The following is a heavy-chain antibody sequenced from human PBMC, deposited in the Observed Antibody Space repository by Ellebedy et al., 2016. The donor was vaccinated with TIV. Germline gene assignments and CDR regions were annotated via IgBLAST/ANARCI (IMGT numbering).Heavy chain of an antibody. CDR3: ARGEAYNWNDVGPTYYFDY. J-gene: IGHJ4*02. CDR2: IIPIFGTA. V-gene: IGHV1-69*13. Sequence: SVKVSCXASGGTFSSYAISWVRQAPGQGLEWMGGIIPIFGTANYAQKFQGRVTITADESTSTAYMELSSLRSEDTAVYYCARGEAYNWNDVGPTYYFDYWGQGTLVTVSS. CDR1: GGTFSSYA. D-gene: IGHD1-1*01.